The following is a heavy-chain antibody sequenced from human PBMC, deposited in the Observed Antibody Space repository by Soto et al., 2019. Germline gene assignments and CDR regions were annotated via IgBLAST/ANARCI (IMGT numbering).Heavy chain of an antibody. CDR1: GFTFRSYA. J-gene: IGHJ4*02. CDR3: AKDNYDSSGYSGGSFDY. D-gene: IGHD3-22*01. CDR2: ISGSGGST. Sequence: GGSLRLSCASSGFTFRSYAMSWVRQAPGKGLEWVSAISGSGGSTYYADSVKGRFTISRDNSKNTLYLQMNSLRAEDTAVYYCAKDNYDSSGYSGGSFDYWGQGTLVTVSS. V-gene: IGHV3-23*01.